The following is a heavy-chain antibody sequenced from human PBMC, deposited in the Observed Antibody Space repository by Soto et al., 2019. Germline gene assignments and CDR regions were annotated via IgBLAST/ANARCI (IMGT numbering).Heavy chain of an antibody. Sequence: GGSLRLSCAASGFTFSSYSMNWVRQAPGKGLEWVSYISSSSSTIYYADSVKGRFTISRDNAKNSLYLQMNSLRAEDTAVYYCARRYGDYGTYYFDYWGQGTLVTVSS. CDR3: ARRYGDYGTYYFDY. D-gene: IGHD4-17*01. V-gene: IGHV3-48*01. CDR2: ISSSSSTI. J-gene: IGHJ4*02. CDR1: GFTFSSYS.